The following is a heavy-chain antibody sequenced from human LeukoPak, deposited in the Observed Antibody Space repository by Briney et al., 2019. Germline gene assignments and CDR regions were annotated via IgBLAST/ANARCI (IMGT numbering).Heavy chain of an antibody. J-gene: IGHJ4*02. CDR3: AKDFVGGMGIPDY. V-gene: IGHV3-7*03. D-gene: IGHD7-27*01. CDR2: IKLDVSET. Sequence: GGSLRLSCAASGFTFSNYWMTWVRQAPGKGLEWVANIKLDVSETYYVDSVRGRFTISRDNTKNSLYLQMNSLRAEDTAVYYCAKDFVGGMGIPDYWGQGTLVTVSS. CDR1: GFTFSNYW.